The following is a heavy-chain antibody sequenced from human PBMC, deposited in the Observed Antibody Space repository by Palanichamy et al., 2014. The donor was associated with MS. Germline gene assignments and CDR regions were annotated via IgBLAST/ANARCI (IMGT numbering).Heavy chain of an antibody. V-gene: IGHV1-24*01. J-gene: IGHJ6*02. D-gene: IGHD1-1*01. CDR3: ATLLNWNYYYYAVDV. Sequence: WGEGFDPEDDETLYAQKFQGRVTLTEDTSTDTAYMELSSLRSEDTAVYYCATLLNWNYYYYAVDVWGQGTTVTVSS. CDR2: FDPEDDET.